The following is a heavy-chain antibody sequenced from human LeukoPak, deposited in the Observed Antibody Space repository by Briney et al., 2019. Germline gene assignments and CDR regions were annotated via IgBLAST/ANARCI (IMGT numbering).Heavy chain of an antibody. CDR2: IYYSGST. CDR1: GGSVSSYY. J-gene: IGHJ2*01. D-gene: IGHD2-15*01. V-gene: IGHV4-59*02. Sequence: PSETLSLTCTVSGGSVSSYYWSWIRQPPGKELEWVGYIYYSGSTNYNPSLKSRVTISVDTSKNQFSLKLSSVTAADTAVYYCARTSLDCSGGSCYSVWYFDLWGRGTLVTVSS. CDR3: ARTSLDCSGGSCYSVWYFDL.